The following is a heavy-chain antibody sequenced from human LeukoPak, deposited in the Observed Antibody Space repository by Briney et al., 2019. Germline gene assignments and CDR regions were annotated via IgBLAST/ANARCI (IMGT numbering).Heavy chain of an antibody. V-gene: IGHV1-18*01. CDR3: ARDPPVAARPTRDY. Sequence: ASVKVSCKASGYTFTSYSISWVRQAPGQGLEWMGWISAYNGNTNYAQKLQGRVTMTTDTSTSTAYMELRSLRSDDTAVYYCARDPPVAARPTRDYWGQGTLVTVSS. CDR1: GYTFTSYS. CDR2: ISAYNGNT. J-gene: IGHJ4*02. D-gene: IGHD6-6*01.